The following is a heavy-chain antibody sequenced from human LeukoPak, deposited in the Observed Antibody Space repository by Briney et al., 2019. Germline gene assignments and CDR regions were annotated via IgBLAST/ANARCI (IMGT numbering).Heavy chain of an antibody. V-gene: IGHV3-23*01. CDR1: GFTFSTYA. CDR2: MSDSGANK. Sequence: GGSLRLSCAASGFTFSTYAMNWVRQAPGKGLEWVSLMSDSGANKHYADSVKGRFTISRDNSKNTVSLQMNSLRAEDTAVYYCAKSVIRGVINRFDNWGQGTLVTVSS. D-gene: IGHD3-10*01. CDR3: AKSVIRGVINRFDN. J-gene: IGHJ4*02.